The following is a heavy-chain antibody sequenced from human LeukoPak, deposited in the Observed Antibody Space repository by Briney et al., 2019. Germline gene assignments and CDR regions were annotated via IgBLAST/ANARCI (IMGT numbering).Heavy chain of an antibody. D-gene: IGHD3-22*01. J-gene: IGHJ3*02. CDR3: AKDFRRIVVVSAFDI. V-gene: IGHV3-30*18. CDR1: GFTFSSYG. Sequence: PGRPLTLSCAASGFTFSSYGMHWVRQAPGKGLEWVAVIYYDGSNKYYADSMKGRFTISQENSKNTMYLQMNSLRAEDTAVYYCAKDFRRIVVVSAFDIWGEGAMVAVSS. CDR2: IYYDGSNK.